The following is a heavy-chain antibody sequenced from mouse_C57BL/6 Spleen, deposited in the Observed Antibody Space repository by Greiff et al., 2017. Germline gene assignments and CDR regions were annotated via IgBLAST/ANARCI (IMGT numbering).Heavy chain of an antibody. CDR1: GFTFSSYG. CDR3: ARTPRYFDV. V-gene: IGHV5-6*01. CDR2: ISSGGSYT. J-gene: IGHJ1*03. Sequence: EVHLVESGGDLVKPGGSLKLSCAASGFTFSSYGMSWVRQTPDKRLEWVATISSGGSYTYYPDSVKGRFTISRDNAKNTLYLQMSSLKSEDTAMYYCARTPRYFDVWGTGTTVTASS.